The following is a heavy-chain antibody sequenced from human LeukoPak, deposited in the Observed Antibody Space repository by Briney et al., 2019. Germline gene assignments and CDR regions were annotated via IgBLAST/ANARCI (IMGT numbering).Heavy chain of an antibody. CDR2: IYYGGST. D-gene: IGHD1-26*01. J-gene: IGHJ4*02. Sequence: PSETLSLTCAVYGGSISSYYWSWIRQPPGKGLEWIGYIYYGGSTSYNPSLKSRVTISVDTSKNQLSLKLSSVTAADTAVYYCARYHRGSYYFDYWGQGTLVTVSS. CDR3: ARYHRGSYYFDY. CDR1: GGSISSYY. V-gene: IGHV4-59*01.